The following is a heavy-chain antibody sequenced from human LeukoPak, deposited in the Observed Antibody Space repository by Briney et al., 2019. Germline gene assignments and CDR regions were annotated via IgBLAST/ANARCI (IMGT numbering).Heavy chain of an antibody. CDR3: ARDRYCSGGGCYSAWFDP. CDR2: IYYSGST. V-gene: IGHV4-59*01. J-gene: IGHJ5*02. CDR1: GGSISSYY. Sequence: SETLSLTCTVSGGSISSYYWSWIRQPPGKGLEWIGYIYYSGSTNYNPSLKSRVTISVDTSKNQFSLKLSSVTAADTAVYYCARDRYCSGGGCYSAWFDPWGQGTLVTVSS. D-gene: IGHD2-15*01.